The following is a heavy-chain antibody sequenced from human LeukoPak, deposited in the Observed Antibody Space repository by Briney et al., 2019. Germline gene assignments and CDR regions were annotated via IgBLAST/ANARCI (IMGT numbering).Heavy chain of an antibody. CDR3: AREGNTMVRGVTETTDY. D-gene: IGHD3-10*01. J-gene: IGHJ4*02. CDR1: GFPASSNY. CDR2: IYSGGST. Sequence: GGSLRLSCAASGFPASSNYMSWVRRPPGKGLEWVSVIYSGGSTYYADSVKGRFTISRDNSKNTLYLQMNSLRTEDTAVYYCAREGNTMVRGVTETTDYWGQGTLVTVSS. V-gene: IGHV3-53*01.